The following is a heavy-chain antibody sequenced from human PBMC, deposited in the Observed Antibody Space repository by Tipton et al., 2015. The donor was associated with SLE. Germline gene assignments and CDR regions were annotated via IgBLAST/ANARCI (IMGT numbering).Heavy chain of an antibody. CDR1: GGSFSGYY. J-gene: IGHJ4*02. CDR3: ATTRTTWGVVTRGYFDY. D-gene: IGHD3-22*01. V-gene: IGHV4-34*01. CDR2: INHSGST. Sequence: TLSLTCAVYGGSFSGYYWSWIRQPPGKGLEWIGEINHSGSTNYNPSLKSRVTISEDTSKNQFSLKLSSVTAADTAVYYCATTRTTWGVVTRGYFDYWGQGTLVTVSS.